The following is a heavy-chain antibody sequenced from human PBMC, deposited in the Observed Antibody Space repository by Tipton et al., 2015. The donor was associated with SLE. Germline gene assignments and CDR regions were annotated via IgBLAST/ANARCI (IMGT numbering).Heavy chain of an antibody. D-gene: IGHD3-10*01. V-gene: IGHV3-30*02. J-gene: IGHJ4*02. CDR2: IRYDGSNK. Sequence: SLRLSCAASGFIFSSYAMHCVRQAPGKGLEWVALIRYDGSNKYYADSVKGRFTISRDNSKNTLYLQMNSLRDEDTAVYYCARPPHYYYGSGIDYWGVETLVSVSS. CDR1: GFIFSSYA. CDR3: ARPPHYYYGSGIDY.